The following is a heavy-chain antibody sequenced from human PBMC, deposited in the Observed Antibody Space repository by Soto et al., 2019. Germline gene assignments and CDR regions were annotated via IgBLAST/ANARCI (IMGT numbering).Heavy chain of an antibody. CDR2: ISYDGSNK. Sequence: GGSLRRSCAASGFTFSRYAMHWVRQAPGKGLEWVAVISYDGSNKYYADSVKGRFTISRDNSKNTLYLQMNSLRAEDTAVYYCARAKDIVVVVAALLFDYWGQGTLVTVSS. V-gene: IGHV3-30-3*01. CDR3: ARAKDIVVVVAALLFDY. D-gene: IGHD2-15*01. CDR1: GFTFSRYA. J-gene: IGHJ4*02.